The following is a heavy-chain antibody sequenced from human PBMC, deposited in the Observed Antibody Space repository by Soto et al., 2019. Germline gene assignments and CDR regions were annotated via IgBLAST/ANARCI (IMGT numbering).Heavy chain of an antibody. CDR3: ARDIKLGAAAGTYPDY. Sequence: KVSCKASGGTFSSYAISWVRQAPGQGLEWMGGIIPIFGTANYAQKFQGRVTITADESTSTAYMELSSLRSEDTAVYYCARDIKLGAAAGTYPDYWGQGTLITVSS. J-gene: IGHJ4*02. D-gene: IGHD6-13*01. V-gene: IGHV1-69*01. CDR2: IIPIFGTA. CDR1: GGTFSSYA.